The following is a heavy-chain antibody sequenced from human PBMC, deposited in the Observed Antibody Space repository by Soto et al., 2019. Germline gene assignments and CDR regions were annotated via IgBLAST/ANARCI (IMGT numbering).Heavy chain of an antibody. CDR1: GFTVSSNY. Sequence: EVQLVESGGGLIQPGGYLRLSCAASGFTVSSNYMSWVRQAPGKGLEWVSVIYSGGSTYYADSVKGRFTISRDNSKNTLHLQVNSLRAEDTAVYYCAREWELPNYYGMDVWGQGTTVTVSS. V-gene: IGHV3-53*01. CDR2: IYSGGST. CDR3: AREWELPNYYGMDV. D-gene: IGHD1-26*01. J-gene: IGHJ6*02.